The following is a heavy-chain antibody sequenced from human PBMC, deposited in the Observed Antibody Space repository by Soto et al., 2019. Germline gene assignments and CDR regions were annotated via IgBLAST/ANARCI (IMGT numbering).Heavy chain of an antibody. CDR3: AYLPCSGGSCYWFSFSGMDV. CDR2: AYWDDDK. J-gene: IGHJ6*02. Sequence: QITLKESGPTLVKPTQTLTLTCTFSGFSLSTYGMAVGWIRQSPGKALEWLALAYWDDDKHYSPSLQSRLTITKYTSKNQVVLTMTNMDSVDTATYYCAYLPCSGGSCYWFSFSGMDVWGQGTTVTVSS. D-gene: IGHD2-15*01. V-gene: IGHV2-5*02. CDR1: GFSLSTYGMA.